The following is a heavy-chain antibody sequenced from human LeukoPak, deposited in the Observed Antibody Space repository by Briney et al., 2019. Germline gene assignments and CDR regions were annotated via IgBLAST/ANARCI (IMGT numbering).Heavy chain of an antibody. J-gene: IGHJ6*03. Sequence: ASVKVSCKASGYTFTSYGISWVRQAPGQGLEWMGWISAYNGNTNYAQKLQGRVTMTTDTSTSTAYMELRSLRSDDTAVYYCARDGPTIFGVVMHYYYYYMDVWGKGTTVTVSS. D-gene: IGHD3-3*01. CDR1: GYTFTSYG. V-gene: IGHV1-18*01. CDR3: ARDGPTIFGVVMHYYYYYMDV. CDR2: ISAYNGNT.